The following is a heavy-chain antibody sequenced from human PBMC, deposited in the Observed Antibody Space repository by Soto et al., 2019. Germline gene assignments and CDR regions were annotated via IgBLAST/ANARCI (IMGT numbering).Heavy chain of an antibody. D-gene: IGHD3-10*01. J-gene: IGHJ6*02. CDR2: ISGSGGST. CDR1: GFTFSSYA. Sequence: EVQVLESGGGLVQPGGSLRLSCAASGFTFSSYAMSWVRQAPGKGLEWVSAISGSGGSTYHADSVRGRFTISRDNSKNTLYLQMNSLRAEDTAVYYCAKDPSYGSGSYYYYYYGMDVCGQGTTVTVSS. V-gene: IGHV3-23*01. CDR3: AKDPSYGSGSYYYYYYGMDV.